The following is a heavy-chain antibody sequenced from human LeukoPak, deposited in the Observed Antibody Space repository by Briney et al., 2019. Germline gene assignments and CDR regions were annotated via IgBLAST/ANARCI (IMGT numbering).Heavy chain of an antibody. CDR1: GFTFSSFS. J-gene: IGHJ4*02. V-gene: IGHV3-21*01. CDR3: ARDTTYCGSGCYSLTDY. Sequence: GGSLRLACAASGFTFSSFSMNWVRQAPGKGLEWVSSICSSRGTINYADSLKGRFTISRDNARNSIYLQMDSLRDEATAVYYCARDTTYCGSGCYSLTDYWGQGTLVSVSS. CDR2: ICSSRGTI. D-gene: IGHD2-21*02.